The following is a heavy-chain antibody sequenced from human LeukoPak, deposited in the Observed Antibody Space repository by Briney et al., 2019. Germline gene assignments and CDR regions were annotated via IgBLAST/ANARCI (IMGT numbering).Heavy chain of an antibody. D-gene: IGHD6-19*01. CDR2: IIPILGIA. V-gene: IGHV1-69*04. J-gene: IGHJ4*02. CDR1: GGTFSSYA. Sequence: SVKVSCKASGGTFSSYAISWVRQAPGQGLEWMGRIIPILGIANYAQKFQGRVTITADKSTSTAYMELSSLRSEDTAVYYCAGGNSSGWLLPSEPSFDYWGQGTLVTVSS. CDR3: AGGNSSGWLLPSEPSFDY.